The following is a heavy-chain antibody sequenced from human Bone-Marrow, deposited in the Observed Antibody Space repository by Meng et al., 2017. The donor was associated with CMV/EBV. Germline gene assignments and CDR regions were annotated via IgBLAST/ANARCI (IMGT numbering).Heavy chain of an antibody. Sequence: SETLSLTCTVSGGSISSSSYYWGWIRQPPGKGLEWIGSIYYSGSTYYNPSLKSRVTISVDTSKNQFSLKLSSVTAADTAVYYCARGYYDFWSGYYNMYYFDYWGQGTLVPVSS. D-gene: IGHD3-3*01. J-gene: IGHJ4*02. V-gene: IGHV4-39*07. CDR3: ARGYYDFWSGYYNMYYFDY. CDR1: GGSISSSSYY. CDR2: IYYSGST.